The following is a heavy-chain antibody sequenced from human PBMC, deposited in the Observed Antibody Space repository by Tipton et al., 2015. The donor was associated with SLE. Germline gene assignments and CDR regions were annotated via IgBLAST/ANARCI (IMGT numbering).Heavy chain of an antibody. Sequence: LSLTCAVYGGSFSGYYWSWIRQPPGKGLEWIGEINHSGSTNYNPSLKSRVTISVDTSKNQFSLKLSSVTAADTAVYYCARLPVVYYYYMDVWGKGTTVTVSS. CDR2: INHSGST. CDR1: GGSFSGYY. J-gene: IGHJ6*03. CDR3: ARLPVVYYYYMDV. D-gene: IGHD4-23*01. V-gene: IGHV4-34*01.